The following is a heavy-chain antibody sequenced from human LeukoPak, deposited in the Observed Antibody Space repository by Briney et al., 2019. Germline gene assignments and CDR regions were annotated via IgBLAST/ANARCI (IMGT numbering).Heavy chain of an antibody. CDR2: LSGSGTAT. CDR3: AKHLGSHSFLFYYMDV. CDR1: QFTFSRFA. D-gene: IGHD2-21*01. Sequence: PAGSLRLSCEASQFTFSRFALSWIRQAPGTGLEWVSTLSGSGTATYYADSVKGRFTTSRDNSKDTLYLQMDNLRADDTAVYYCAKHLGSHSFLFYYMDVWGTGTSVIVSS. V-gene: IGHV3-23*01. J-gene: IGHJ6*03.